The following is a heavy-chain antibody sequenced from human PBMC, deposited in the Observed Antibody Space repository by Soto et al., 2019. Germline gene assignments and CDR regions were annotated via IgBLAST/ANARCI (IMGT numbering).Heavy chain of an antibody. J-gene: IGHJ4*02. CDR2: LYYSGST. V-gene: IGHV4-39*01. CDR1: GGSISGSSYY. D-gene: IGHD2-2*01. CDR3: ATYIVVEVGTDYYFDY. Sequence: PSETLSLTCTVSGGSISGSSYYWGWIRQPPGKGLEWIGSLYYSGSTYYNPSLKSRVSMSVDTSKNEFSLKLRSVTAADTAVYYCATYIVVEVGTDYYFDYWGQGTLVTVSS.